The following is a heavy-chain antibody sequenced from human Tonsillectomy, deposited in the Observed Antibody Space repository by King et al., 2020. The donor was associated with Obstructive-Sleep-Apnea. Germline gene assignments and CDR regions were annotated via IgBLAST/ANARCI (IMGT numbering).Heavy chain of an antibody. V-gene: IGHV3-21*01. CDR2: ISSSSSYI. D-gene: IGHD3-9*01. J-gene: IGHJ3*02. CDR1: GFTFSSYS. Sequence: VQLVESGGGLVKPGGSLRLSCAASGFTFSSYSMNWVRQAPGKGLEWVSSISSSSSYIYYADSVKGRFTISRDNAKNSLYLQMNSLRAEDTAVYYCAIVIFDWGHDAFDIWGQGTMVTVSS. CDR3: AIVIFDWGHDAFDI.